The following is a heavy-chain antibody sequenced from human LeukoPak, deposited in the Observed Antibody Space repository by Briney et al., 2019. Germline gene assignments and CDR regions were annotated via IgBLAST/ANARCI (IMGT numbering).Heavy chain of an antibody. CDR3: ARGKSQGYGWELIILDY. Sequence: GGSLRLSCAASGFTFSSYAMHWVRQAPGKGLEWVAVISYDGSNKYYADSVKGRFTISRDNSKNTLYLQMNSLRAEDTAVYYCARGKSQGYGWELIILDYWGQGTLVTVSS. CDR1: GFTFSSYA. J-gene: IGHJ4*02. V-gene: IGHV3-30-3*01. D-gene: IGHD1-26*01. CDR2: ISYDGSNK.